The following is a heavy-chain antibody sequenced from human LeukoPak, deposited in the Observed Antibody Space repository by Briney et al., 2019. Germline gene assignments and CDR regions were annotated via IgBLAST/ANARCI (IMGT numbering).Heavy chain of an antibody. D-gene: IGHD3-10*01. V-gene: IGHV1-18*01. CDR3: AGTPQGSYLDY. CDR1: GYTFTSYD. CDR2: ISGSYGNP. Sequence: ASVNVSCKASGYTFTSYDFTWMRQAPAQGLEWMGWISGSYGNPNYEQNLQGRVTMTTDTSTSTAYMALRSLRCDDTAVYSCAGTPQGSYLDYWGQGTLVTVSS. J-gene: IGHJ4*02.